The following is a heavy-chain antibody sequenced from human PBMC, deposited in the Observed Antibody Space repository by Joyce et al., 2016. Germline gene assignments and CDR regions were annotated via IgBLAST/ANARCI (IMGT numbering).Heavy chain of an antibody. J-gene: IGHJ4*02. V-gene: IGHV3-48*03. CDR1: GFTFNSYG. Sequence: EVQLVESGGGLVQPGGSLRLSCEASGFTFNSYGMNWVRQVPEKGLEFVSYISSSGSTTYYTDSVKGRFTISRDDAKNSLFLQMNSLRAEDTAVYYCARGKADYFFDFWGQGTLVAVSS. CDR2: ISSSGSTT. D-gene: IGHD6-13*01. CDR3: ARGKADYFFDF.